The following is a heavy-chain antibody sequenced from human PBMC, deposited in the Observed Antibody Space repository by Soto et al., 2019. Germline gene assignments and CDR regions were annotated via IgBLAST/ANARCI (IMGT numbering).Heavy chain of an antibody. V-gene: IGHV4-4*07. CDR3: ARGPEIVVVIGAFDI. CDR2: IYTSGST. D-gene: IGHD3-22*01. CDR1: GGSISSYY. Sequence: SETLSLTCTVSGGSISSYYWSWIRQPAGKGLEWIGRIYTSGSTNYNPSLKSRVTMSVDTSKNQFSLKLSSVTAADTAVYYCARGPEIVVVIGAFDIWGQGTMVTVSS. J-gene: IGHJ3*02.